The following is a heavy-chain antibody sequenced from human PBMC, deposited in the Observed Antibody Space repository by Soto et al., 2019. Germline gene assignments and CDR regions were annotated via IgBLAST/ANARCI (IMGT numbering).Heavy chain of an antibody. CDR3: AKVVTFGGAISV. J-gene: IGHJ4*02. V-gene: IGHV3-23*01. D-gene: IGHD3-16*01. Sequence: GGSLRLSCAASGFTFSSYAMSWVRQAPGKGLEWVSAISGSGGSTYYADSVNGRFTISRDNSKNTLYLQMNSLRAEDTAVYYCAKVVTFGGAISVWGQGTLVTVSS. CDR1: GFTFSSYA. CDR2: ISGSGGST.